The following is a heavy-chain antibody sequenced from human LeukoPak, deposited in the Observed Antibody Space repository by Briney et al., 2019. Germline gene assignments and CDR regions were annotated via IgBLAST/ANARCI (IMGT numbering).Heavy chain of an antibody. J-gene: IGHJ4*02. CDR3: AKDPGGSYYYDSSGYFPYYFDY. V-gene: IGHV3-23*01. Sequence: PGGSLRLSCAASGFTFSSYAMSWVRQAPGKGLEWVSAISGSGGSTYCADSVKGRFTISRDNSKNTLYLQMNSLRAEDTAVYYCAKDPGGSYYYDSSGYFPYYFDYWGQGTLVTVSS. D-gene: IGHD3-22*01. CDR1: GFTFSSYA. CDR2: ISGSGGST.